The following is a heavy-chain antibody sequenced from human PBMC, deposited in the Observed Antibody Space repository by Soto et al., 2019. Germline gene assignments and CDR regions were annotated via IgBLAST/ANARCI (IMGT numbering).Heavy chain of an antibody. D-gene: IGHD6-13*01. CDR2: IIPIFGTA. Sequence: QVQLVQSGAEVKKPGSSVKVSCKASGGTFSSYAISWVRQAPGQGLEWMGWIIPIFGTANYAQKFQGRVTLTADESTSTAYMELSSLRAEDTAIYYCARMGGSSWYWEYFQHWGQGTLVNVSS. CDR1: GGTFSSYA. J-gene: IGHJ1*01. V-gene: IGHV1-69*01. CDR3: ARMGGSSWYWEYFQH.